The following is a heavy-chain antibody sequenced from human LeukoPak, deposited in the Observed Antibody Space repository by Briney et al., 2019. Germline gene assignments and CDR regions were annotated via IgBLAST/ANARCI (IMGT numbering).Heavy chain of an antibody. J-gene: IGHJ4*02. Sequence: GGSLRLSCAASGFTFSSYWMHWVRQAPGKGLVWVSRINSDGSSTSYADSVKGRFTISRDNAKNTLYLQMNSLRAEDTAVYYCARVSGYSGYVDYWGQGTLVTVSS. D-gene: IGHD5-12*01. CDR3: ARVSGYSGYVDY. V-gene: IGHV3-74*01. CDR1: GFTFSSYW. CDR2: INSDGSST.